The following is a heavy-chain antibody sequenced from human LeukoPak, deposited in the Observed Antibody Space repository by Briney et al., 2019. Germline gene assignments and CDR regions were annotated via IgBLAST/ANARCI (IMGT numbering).Heavy chain of an antibody. CDR1: GFTFSRHG. Sequence: GGSLRLSCAASGFTFSRHGMNWVRQAPGKGLEWVSFIDTTSSYIYYADSMKGRFTISRDNAKNSLYLEMHSLRAEDTAVYYCARGRSITILRGVAISDGFDMWGQGTMVIVSS. CDR3: ARGRSITILRGVAISDGFDM. CDR2: IDTTSSYI. D-gene: IGHD3-10*01. V-gene: IGHV3-21*01. J-gene: IGHJ3*02.